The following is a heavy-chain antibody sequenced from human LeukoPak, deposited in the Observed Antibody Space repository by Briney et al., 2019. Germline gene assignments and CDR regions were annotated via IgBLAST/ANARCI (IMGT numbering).Heavy chain of an antibody. CDR1: GFTFCDYA. Sequence: HPGGSLRLSCTASGFTFCDYAMSWFRQAPGKGLEWVGFIRSKAYGGTTEYAASVKGRFTISRDDSKSIAYLQMNSLKTEDTAVYYCTRDPTSIAARKGWFDPWGQGTLVTVSS. J-gene: IGHJ5*02. CDR3: TRDPTSIAARKGWFDP. V-gene: IGHV3-49*03. CDR2: IRSKAYGGTT. D-gene: IGHD6-6*01.